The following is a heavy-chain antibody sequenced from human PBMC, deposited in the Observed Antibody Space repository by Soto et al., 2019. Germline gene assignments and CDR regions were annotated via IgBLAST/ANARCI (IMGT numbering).Heavy chain of an antibody. J-gene: IGHJ5*02. V-gene: IGHV4-4*02. CDR1: GGSISSSNW. Sequence: QVQLQESGPGLVKPSGTLSLTCAVSGGSISSSNWWSWVRQPPGKGLEWIGEIYHSGSTNYKPSLKSRGAISVDQSKNQCPRKLSSVTAADTAVYYGARKQWLVPNWFDPWGEGTLVIVSS. CDR2: IYHSGST. CDR3: ARKQWLVPNWFDP. D-gene: IGHD6-19*01.